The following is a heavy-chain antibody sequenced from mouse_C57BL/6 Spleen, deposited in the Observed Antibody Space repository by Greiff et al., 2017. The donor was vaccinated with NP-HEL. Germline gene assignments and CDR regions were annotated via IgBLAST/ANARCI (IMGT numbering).Heavy chain of an antibody. J-gene: IGHJ4*01. CDR1: GYTFTSYW. D-gene: IGHD1-1*02. CDR3: ARRGTMSSYYAMDY. Sequence: VKLQQPGAELVMPGASVKLSCKASGYTFTSYWMHWVKQRPGQGLEWIGEIDPSDSYTNYNQKFKGKSTLTVDKSSSTAYMQLSSLTSEDSAVYYCARRGTMSSYYAMDYWGQGTSVTVSS. CDR2: IDPSDSYT. V-gene: IGHV1-69*01.